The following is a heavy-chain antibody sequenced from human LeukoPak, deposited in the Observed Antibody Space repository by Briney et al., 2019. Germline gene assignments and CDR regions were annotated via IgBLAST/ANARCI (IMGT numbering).Heavy chain of an antibody. J-gene: IGHJ4*02. V-gene: IGHV1-58*01. CDR2: IVVGSGNI. Sequence: GTSVKVSCKASGFTFTNSAVHWVRQARGQHLEWIGWIVVGSGNINYAQKFQERVTITRDMSTSTTYMELSSLRSEDTAVYYCARAYYESSAYRHAVYFDYWGQGTLVTVSS. CDR3: ARAYYESSAYRHAVYFDY. CDR1: GFTFTNSA. D-gene: IGHD3-22*01.